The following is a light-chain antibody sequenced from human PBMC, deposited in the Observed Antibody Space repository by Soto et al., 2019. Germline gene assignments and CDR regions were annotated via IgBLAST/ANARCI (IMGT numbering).Light chain of an antibody. CDR1: QSISSY. CDR3: QQSYSGPIT. J-gene: IGKJ4*01. V-gene: IGKV1-39*01. CDR2: AAS. Sequence: DIQMTQSPPSLSASVGDRVTITCRASQSISSYLNWYQQKPGKAPKVLIYAASSLQSGVPSRFSGIGSGTDFTLSISSLQPEDFATYYCQQSYSGPITFGGGTKVDIK.